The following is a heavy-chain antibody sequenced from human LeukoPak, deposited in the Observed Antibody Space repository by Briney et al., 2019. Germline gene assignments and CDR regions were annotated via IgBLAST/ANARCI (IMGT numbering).Heavy chain of an antibody. CDR3: AKHPITMIVVVITWFDY. V-gene: IGHV3-23*01. CDR1: GFTFSSYW. D-gene: IGHD3-22*01. Sequence: GGSLRLSCAASGFTFSSYWMSWVRQAPGKGLEWVSAISGSGGSTYYADSVKGRFTISRDNSKNTLYLQMNSLRAEDTAVYYCAKHPITMIVVVITWFDYWGQGTLVTVSS. J-gene: IGHJ4*02. CDR2: ISGSGGST.